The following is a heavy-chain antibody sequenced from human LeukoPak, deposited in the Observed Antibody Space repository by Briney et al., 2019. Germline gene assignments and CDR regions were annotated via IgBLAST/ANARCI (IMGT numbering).Heavy chain of an antibody. D-gene: IGHD2-21*02. CDR3: VGGGMYCGGDCYTPPANSFDY. V-gene: IGHV3-66*01. CDR1: GFTVSSNY. J-gene: IGHJ4*02. Sequence: GGSLRLSCAASGFTVSSNYMSWVRQAPGKGLEWVSVIYSGGSTYYADSVKGRFTISRDNSKNTLYLQMNSLRAEDTAVYYCVGGGMYCGGDCYTPPANSFDYWGQGTLVTVSS. CDR2: IYSGGST.